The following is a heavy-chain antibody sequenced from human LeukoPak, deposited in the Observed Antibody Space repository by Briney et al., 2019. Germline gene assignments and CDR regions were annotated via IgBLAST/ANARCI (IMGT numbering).Heavy chain of an antibody. V-gene: IGHV4-39*07. CDR3: ARLVVGDGYTFDY. Sequence: SETLSLTCTVSGGSISSSSYYWGWIRQPPGKGLEWIGSMYYSGSTYYNPSLKSRVTISVDTSKNQFSLKLSSVTAADTAVYYCARLVVGDGYTFDYWGQGTLVTVSS. J-gene: IGHJ4*02. D-gene: IGHD5-24*01. CDR1: GGSISSSSYY. CDR2: MYYSGST.